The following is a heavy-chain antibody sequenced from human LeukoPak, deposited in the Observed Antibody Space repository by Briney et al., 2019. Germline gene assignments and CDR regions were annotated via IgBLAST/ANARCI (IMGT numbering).Heavy chain of an antibody. CDR1: GFTFSDYY. D-gene: IGHD2-2*01. J-gene: IGHJ5*02. CDR2: ISSSAITI. Sequence: PGGSLRLSCAASGFTFSDYYMSWIRQAPGKGLEWVSYISSSAITIYYADSVKGRFTISRDNAKNSLYLQMSSLRAEDTAVYYCARSPFAAMGLVWFDPWGQGTLVTVSS. V-gene: IGHV3-11*01. CDR3: ARSPFAAMGLVWFDP.